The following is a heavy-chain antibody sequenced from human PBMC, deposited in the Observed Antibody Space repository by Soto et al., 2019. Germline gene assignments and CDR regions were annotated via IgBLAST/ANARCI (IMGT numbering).Heavy chain of an antibody. D-gene: IGHD3-10*01. V-gene: IGHV1-69*12. J-gene: IGHJ6*02. CDR2: IIPIFGTA. CDR3: ARQGVDVHYYYYGMDV. Sequence: QVQLVQSGAEVKKPGSSVKVSCKASGGTFSSYAISWLRQAPGQGLEWMGGIIPIFGTANDEQKFQGRVTITADESTSTAYMELSSLRSEDTAVYYCARQGVDVHYYYYGMDVWGQGTTVTVSS. CDR1: GGTFSSYA.